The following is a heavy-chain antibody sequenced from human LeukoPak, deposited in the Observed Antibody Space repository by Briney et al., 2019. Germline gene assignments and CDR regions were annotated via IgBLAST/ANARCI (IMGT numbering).Heavy chain of an antibody. J-gene: IGHJ4*02. D-gene: IGHD4-17*01. CDR1: GFTFSDYW. Sequence: GGSLRLSCAASGFTFSDYWVNWVRQAPGKGLEWVANIKQDGSEQYYLDSVKGRFIISRDNAKNSLYLLMNSLRAEDTAVYYCARSVGGDYEGLNLDFRGQGTLVTVSS. CDR2: IKQDGSEQ. CDR3: ARSVGGDYEGLNLDF. V-gene: IGHV3-7*01.